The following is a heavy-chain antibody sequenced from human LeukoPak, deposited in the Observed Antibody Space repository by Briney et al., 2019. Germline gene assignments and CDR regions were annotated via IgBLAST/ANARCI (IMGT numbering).Heavy chain of an antibody. CDR3: ARGENYFMLYYYYMDV. J-gene: IGHJ6*03. V-gene: IGHV3-11*04. Sequence: GGSLRLSCAASGFTFSDYYMSWIRQAPGKGLEWVSYISSSGSTIYYADSVKGRFTISRDNSKNSLYLQMNSLRAEDTAVYYCARGENYFMLYYYYMDVWGKGTTVTVSS. D-gene: IGHD1-7*01. CDR1: GFTFSDYY. CDR2: ISSSGSTI.